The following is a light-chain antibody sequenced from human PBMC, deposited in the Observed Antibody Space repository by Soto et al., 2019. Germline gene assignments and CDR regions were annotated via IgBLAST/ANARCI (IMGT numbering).Light chain of an antibody. J-gene: IGKJ1*01. CDR1: QSVRSNY. CDR3: HQYGGSPGT. V-gene: IGKV3-20*01. Sequence: EIVLTQSPGTLSLSPGDRATLSCRASQSVRSNYLAWYQQRPGQAPRLLIYDASSRATGVPDRFSGSGSGTDFTLTISRLEPEDFAVYYCHQYGGSPGTLGQGTKVDIK. CDR2: DAS.